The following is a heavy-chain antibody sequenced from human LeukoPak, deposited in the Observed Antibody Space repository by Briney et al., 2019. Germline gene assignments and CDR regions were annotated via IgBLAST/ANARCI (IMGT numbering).Heavy chain of an antibody. CDR1: GGSISSYY. Sequence: PSETLSLTCTVSGGSISSYYWSWIRQPPGKGLEWIGYIYYSGSTNYNPSLKSRVTISVDTSKNQFSLKLSSVTAADTAVYYCASSPDYCSGGSCYAYYYHGMDVWGQGTTVTVSS. J-gene: IGHJ6*02. V-gene: IGHV4-59*01. CDR2: IYYSGST. D-gene: IGHD2-15*01. CDR3: ASSPDYCSGGSCYAYYYHGMDV.